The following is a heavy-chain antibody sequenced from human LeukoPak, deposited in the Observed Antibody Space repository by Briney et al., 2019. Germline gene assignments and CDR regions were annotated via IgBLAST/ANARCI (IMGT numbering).Heavy chain of an antibody. Sequence: PSETLSLTCTVSGGSISSYYWSWIRQPAGKGLEWIGRIYTSGSTNYNPSLKGRVTMSVDTSKNQFSLKLSSVTAADTAVYYCARTYYYGSGSYYRLHYFDYWGQGTLVTVSS. J-gene: IGHJ4*02. CDR2: IYTSGST. CDR3: ARTYYYGSGSYYRLHYFDY. D-gene: IGHD3-10*01. V-gene: IGHV4-4*07. CDR1: GGSISSYY.